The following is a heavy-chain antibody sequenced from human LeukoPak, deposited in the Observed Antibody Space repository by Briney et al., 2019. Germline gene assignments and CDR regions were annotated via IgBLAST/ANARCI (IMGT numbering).Heavy chain of an antibody. D-gene: IGHD1-1*01. J-gene: IGHJ4*02. CDR1: GFSFSSYG. CDR2: ISYDGSNK. V-gene: IGHV3-30*18. CDR3: AKWKGMEIDY. Sequence: GGSLRLSSSASGFSFSSYGMEWVRQAPGKGLEWVAVISYDGSNKYYADSVKGRFTISRDNSKNTLYLQMNSLRAEDTAVYYCAKWKGMEIDYWGQGTLVTVSS.